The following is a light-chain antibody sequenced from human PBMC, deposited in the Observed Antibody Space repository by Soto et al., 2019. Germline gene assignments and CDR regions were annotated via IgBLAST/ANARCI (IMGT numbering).Light chain of an antibody. V-gene: IGKV3-15*01. J-gene: IGKJ2*01. CDR2: AAS. Sequence: EMVMTQSPATLSVSPGERATLSCRASQSVSRNLAWYQQKPGQAPRLLIYAASTRATAIPARFSGSGSGTEFTLTISSLQSEDFAVYYCQQYNNWPYTFGQGTKLEIK. CDR3: QQYNNWPYT. CDR1: QSVSRN.